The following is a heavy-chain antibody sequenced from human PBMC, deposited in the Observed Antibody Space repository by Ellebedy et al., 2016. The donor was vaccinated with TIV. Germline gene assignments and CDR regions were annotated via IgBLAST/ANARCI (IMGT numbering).Heavy chain of an antibody. Sequence: GESLKISXKGSGYSFTSYWISWVRQMPGKGLEWMGRIDPSDSYTNYSPSFQGQVTISADKSLSTAYLQWNSLKASDTAMYYCALTGEGIDYWGQGTLVTVSS. CDR2: IDPSDSYT. V-gene: IGHV5-10-1*04. J-gene: IGHJ4*02. D-gene: IGHD7-27*01. CDR1: GYSFTSYW. CDR3: ALTGEGIDY.